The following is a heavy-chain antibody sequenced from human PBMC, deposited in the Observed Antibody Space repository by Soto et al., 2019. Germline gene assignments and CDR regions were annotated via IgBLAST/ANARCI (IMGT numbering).Heavy chain of an antibody. CDR1: GYTFSNYY. V-gene: IGHV1-46*01. CDR2: INPSGDST. D-gene: IGHD3-10*01. Sequence: ASVKVSCKGAGYTFSNYYMHWVRQAPGQGLEWMGIINPSGDSTSYAQEFQGRVTMTRETSTSTLYMELSSLRSEDTAVYYCARDPPSAWGQGTLVTVSS. J-gene: IGHJ4*02. CDR3: ARDPPSA.